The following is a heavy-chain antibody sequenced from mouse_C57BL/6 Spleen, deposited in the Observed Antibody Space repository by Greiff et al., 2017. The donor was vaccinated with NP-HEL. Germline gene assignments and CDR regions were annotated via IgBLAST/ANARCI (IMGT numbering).Heavy chain of an antibody. D-gene: IGHD2-4*01. V-gene: IGHV14-3*01. Sequence: VQLQQSVAELVRPGASVKLSCTASGFNIKNTYMHWVTQRPEQGLEWIGRIAPANGNTKSAPQFQGKATITADTSSNTAYLQLSSLTSEDTAIYYCAPIYYDYDEAWFAYWGQGTLVTVSA. J-gene: IGHJ3*01. CDR2: IAPANGNT. CDR1: GFNIKNTY. CDR3: APIYYDYDEAWFAY.